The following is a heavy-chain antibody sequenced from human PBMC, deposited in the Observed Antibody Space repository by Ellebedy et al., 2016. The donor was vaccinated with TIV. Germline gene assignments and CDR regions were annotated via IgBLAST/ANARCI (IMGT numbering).Heavy chain of an antibody. D-gene: IGHD1-7*01. V-gene: IGHV3-49*04. Sequence: GGSLRLSXTAPGFTFGDFAISWVRQAPGKGLEWVGFIGSKGYGGTTQYAASVKGRFTISRDDSKSIAYLQMNSLKTEDTALYYCTREAANWNYPYYYYNGMDVWGQGTTVTVSS. CDR2: IGSKGYGGTT. CDR1: GFTFGDFA. CDR3: TREAANWNYPYYYYNGMDV. J-gene: IGHJ6*02.